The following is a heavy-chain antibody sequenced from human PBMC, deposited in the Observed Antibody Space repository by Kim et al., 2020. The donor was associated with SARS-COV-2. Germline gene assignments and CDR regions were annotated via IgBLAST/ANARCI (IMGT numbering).Heavy chain of an antibody. V-gene: IGHV4-30-4*01. CDR2: IYYSGST. CDR3: AREPMVQAYMDV. Sequence: SETLSLTCTVSGGSISSGDYYWSWIRQPPGKGLEWIGYIYYSGSTYYNPSLKSRVTISVDTSKNQFSLKLSSVTAADTAVYYCAREPMVQAYMDVWGKGTTVTVSS. CDR1: GGSISSGDYY. D-gene: IGHD3-10*01. J-gene: IGHJ6*03.